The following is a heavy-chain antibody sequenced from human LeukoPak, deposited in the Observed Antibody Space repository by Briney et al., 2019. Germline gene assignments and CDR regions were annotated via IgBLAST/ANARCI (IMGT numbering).Heavy chain of an antibody. CDR2: VYYDGNNK. CDR1: GFTFNSYG. CDR3: ARSMSSGWGPDAFDF. J-gene: IGHJ3*01. Sequence: GGSVRLSCAASGFTFNSYGMHWVRQAPGKGLEWVAIVYYDGNNKYHADSVKGRFTVSRDNSKNTLYLQMNSLRVEDTAVYYCARSMSSGWGPDAFDFWGQGTTVTVSS. D-gene: IGHD6-19*01. V-gene: IGHV3-33*01.